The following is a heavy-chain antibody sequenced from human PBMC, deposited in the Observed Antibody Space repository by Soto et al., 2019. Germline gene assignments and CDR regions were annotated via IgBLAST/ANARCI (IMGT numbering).Heavy chain of an antibody. CDR2: IYPGDSDT. Sequence: PGESLKISCNGSGYSFTSYWIGWVRQMPGKGLEWMGIIYPGDSDTRYSPSFQGQVTISADKSISTAYLQWSSLKASDTAMYYCARNASLSAARHPRELDYWGQGTMVTV. D-gene: IGHD6-6*01. J-gene: IGHJ4*02. CDR1: GYSFTSYW. V-gene: IGHV5-51*01. CDR3: ARNASLSAARHPRELDY.